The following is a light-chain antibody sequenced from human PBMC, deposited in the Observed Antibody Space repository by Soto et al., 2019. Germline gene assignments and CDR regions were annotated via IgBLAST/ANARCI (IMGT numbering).Light chain of an antibody. V-gene: IGLV2-14*01. Sequence: QSALTQPASVSGSPGQSITISCTGTSSDVGGYNYVSWYQQHPGNAPKLMIYDVSNRPSGVSNRFSGSKSGKTASLTVSGLQAEDEADYYCSSYTSSSTLVVFGGGTKVTVL. CDR3: SSYTSSSTLVV. J-gene: IGLJ2*01. CDR1: SSDVGGYNY. CDR2: DVS.